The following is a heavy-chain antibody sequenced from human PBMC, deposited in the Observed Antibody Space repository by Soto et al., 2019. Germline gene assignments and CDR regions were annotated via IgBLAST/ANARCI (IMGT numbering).Heavy chain of an antibody. Sequence: PSETLSLTCAVYGGSFSGYYWSWIRQPPGKGLEWIGEINHSGSTNYNPSLKSRVTISVDTSKNQFSLKLSSVTAADTAVYYCARHSLLWFGELLYFDYWGQGTLVTVSS. CDR1: GGSFSGYY. J-gene: IGHJ4*02. V-gene: IGHV4-34*01. CDR3: ARHSLLWFGELLYFDY. CDR2: INHSGST. D-gene: IGHD3-10*01.